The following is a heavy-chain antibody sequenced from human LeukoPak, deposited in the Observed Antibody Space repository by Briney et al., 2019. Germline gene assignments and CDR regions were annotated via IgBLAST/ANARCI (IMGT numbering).Heavy chain of an antibody. Sequence: SETLSLTCAVSGGSISSGGYSWSWIRQPPGKGLEWIGYIYHSGSTYYNPSLKSRVTISVDRSKNQFSLKLSSVTAADTAVYYCARELGAVNWFDPWGQGTLVTVSS. D-gene: IGHD3-16*01. CDR1: GGSISSGGYS. V-gene: IGHV4-30-2*01. CDR2: IYHSGST. CDR3: ARELGAVNWFDP. J-gene: IGHJ5*02.